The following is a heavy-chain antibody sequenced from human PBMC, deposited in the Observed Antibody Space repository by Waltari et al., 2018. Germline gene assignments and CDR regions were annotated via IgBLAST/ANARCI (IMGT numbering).Heavy chain of an antibody. CDR3: ARVAAARPGYFDY. Sequence: QVQLVQSGAEVKKPGASVQVSCKASGYTFTIYAMHWVRQAPGQRLEWMGWINAGNGNTKYSQKFQGRVTITRDTSASTAYMELSSLRSEDTAVYYCARVAAARPGYFDYWGQGTLVTVSS. D-gene: IGHD6-6*01. J-gene: IGHJ4*02. CDR1: GYTFTIYA. CDR2: INAGNGNT. V-gene: IGHV1-3*01.